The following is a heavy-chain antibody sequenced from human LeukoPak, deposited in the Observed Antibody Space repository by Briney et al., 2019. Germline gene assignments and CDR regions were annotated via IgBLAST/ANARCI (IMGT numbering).Heavy chain of an antibody. V-gene: IGHV3-7*01. J-gene: IGHJ4*02. CDR2: IKPDSSEK. Sequence: QAGGSLRLSCAVSGFTFSTYWMSWVRQAPGKGPEWVAHIKPDSSEKNYVDSVKGRFTISRDNAKDSLYLQMNSLRAEDTAVYYCAKGSDTSGYDPFDCWGQGTLVTVSS. CDR3: AKGSDTSGYDPFDC. CDR1: GFTFSTYW. D-gene: IGHD3-22*01.